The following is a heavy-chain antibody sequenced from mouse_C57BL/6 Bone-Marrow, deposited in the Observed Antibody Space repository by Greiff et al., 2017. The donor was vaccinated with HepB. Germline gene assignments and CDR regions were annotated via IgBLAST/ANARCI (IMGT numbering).Heavy chain of an antibody. CDR3: ADYGSSYRWWFAY. CDR1: GYTFTSYW. D-gene: IGHD1-1*01. J-gene: IGHJ3*01. Sequence: QVQLQQPGAELVKPGASVKLSCKASGYTFTSYWMQWVKQRPGQGLEWIGEIDPSDSYTNYNQKFKGKATLTVDTSSSTAYMQLSSLTSEDSAVYFCADYGSSYRWWFAYWGQGTLVTVSA. V-gene: IGHV1-50*01. CDR2: IDPSDSYT.